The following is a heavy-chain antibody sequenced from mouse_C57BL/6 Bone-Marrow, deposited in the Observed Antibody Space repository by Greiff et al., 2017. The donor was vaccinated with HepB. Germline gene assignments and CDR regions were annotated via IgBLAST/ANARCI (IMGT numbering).Heavy chain of an antibody. D-gene: IGHD1-1*01. CDR2: IDPENGDT. V-gene: IGHV14-4*01. J-gene: IGHJ1*03. CDR1: GFNIKDDY. Sequence: VQLQQSGAELVRPGASVKLSCTASGFNIKDDYMHWVKQRPEQGLEWIGWIDPENGDTEYASKFQGKATITADTSSNTAYLQLSSLTSEDTAVYYCTRGKGSSTGWYFDVWGTGTTVTVSS. CDR3: TRGKGSSTGWYFDV.